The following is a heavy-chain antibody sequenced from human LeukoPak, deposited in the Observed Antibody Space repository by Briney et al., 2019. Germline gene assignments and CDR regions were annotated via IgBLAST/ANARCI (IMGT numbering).Heavy chain of an antibody. CDR1: GGSISSSGYY. J-gene: IGHJ5*02. V-gene: IGHV4-39*01. CDR3: ATSDYGGNSAWFDP. Sequence: SETLSLTCIVSGGSISSSGYYWGWIRQPPEKGLEWIGSIYYTGSTYYNPSLKSRVTISVDTSKKQFSLKLSSVTAADTAVYYCATSDYGGNSAWFDPWGQGTLVTVSS. D-gene: IGHD4-23*01. CDR2: IYYTGST.